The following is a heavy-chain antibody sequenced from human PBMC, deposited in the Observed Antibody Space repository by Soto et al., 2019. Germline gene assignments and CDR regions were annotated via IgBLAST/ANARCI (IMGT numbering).Heavy chain of an antibody. J-gene: IGHJ4*02. Sequence: SGTLSLTCTVSGATISIYYRVRFLHPPGKELEWIVYIYYSGSTNYNPSLKSRVTISVDTSKNQFSLKLTSMTAADTALYYCARHNYGSGSTYFDYWGQGTLVTVSS. CDR1: GATISIYY. CDR3: ARHNYGSGSTYFDY. CDR2: IYYSGST. D-gene: IGHD3-10*01. V-gene: IGHV4-59*08.